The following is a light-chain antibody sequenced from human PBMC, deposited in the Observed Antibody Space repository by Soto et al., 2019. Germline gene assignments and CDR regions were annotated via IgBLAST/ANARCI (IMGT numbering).Light chain of an antibody. CDR2: EVT. J-gene: IGLJ1*01. CDR1: SSDVGAYNY. CDR3: SSYADNNRV. Sequence: QSVLTQPPSASGSPGQSVTISCTGTSSDVGAYNYVSWYQQYPAKAPKLIIYEVTKRPSGVPDRFSGSKSGNTASLLVSGLQAEDEADYYCSSYADNNRVFGTGTKVTVL. V-gene: IGLV2-8*01.